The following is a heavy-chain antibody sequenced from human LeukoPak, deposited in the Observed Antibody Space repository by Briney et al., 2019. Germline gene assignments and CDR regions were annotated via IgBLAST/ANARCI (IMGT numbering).Heavy chain of an antibody. D-gene: IGHD3-10*01. CDR1: GGSISSNY. CDR2: IFHTGST. Sequence: KPSETLSLTRTVFGGSISSNYWSWIRQPPGKGLEWIGYIFHTGSTNYNPSLKSRVTISVDTSKNQFSLKLNSVTAADTAVYYCARHIRGAYYYFDYWGQGTLVTVSS. V-gene: IGHV4-59*08. CDR3: ARHIRGAYYYFDY. J-gene: IGHJ4*02.